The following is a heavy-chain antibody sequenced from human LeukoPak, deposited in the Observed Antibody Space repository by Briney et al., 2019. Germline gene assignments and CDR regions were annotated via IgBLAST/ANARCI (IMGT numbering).Heavy chain of an antibody. V-gene: IGHV3-7*01. J-gene: IGHJ4*02. Sequence: PGGSLRLSCAASGFTFSSYWMSWVRQAPGKGLEWVANIKQDGSEKYYVDSVKGRFTISRDNAKNSLYLQMSSLRAEDTAVYYCARAQGYYYDSSGKKVGLSYFDYWGQGTLVTVSS. CDR1: GFTFSSYW. D-gene: IGHD3-22*01. CDR3: ARAQGYYYDSSGKKVGLSYFDY. CDR2: IKQDGSEK.